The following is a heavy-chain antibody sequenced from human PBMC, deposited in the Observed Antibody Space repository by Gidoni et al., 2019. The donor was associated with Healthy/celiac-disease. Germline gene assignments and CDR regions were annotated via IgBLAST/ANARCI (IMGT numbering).Heavy chain of an antibody. J-gene: IGHJ6*03. CDR3: AKVYTRYSSSWYANYYYMDV. CDR2: IRYDGSNK. D-gene: IGHD6-13*01. Sequence: WVRQAPGKGLEWVAFIRYDGSNKYYADSVKGRFTISRDNSKNTLYLQMNSLRAEDTAVYYCAKVYTRYSSSWYANYYYMDVWGKGTTVTVSS. V-gene: IGHV3-30*02.